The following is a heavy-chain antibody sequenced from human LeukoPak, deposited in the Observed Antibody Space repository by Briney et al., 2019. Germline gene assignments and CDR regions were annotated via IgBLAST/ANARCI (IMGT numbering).Heavy chain of an antibody. J-gene: IGHJ4*01. V-gene: IGHV1-69*05. D-gene: IGHD3-22*01. CDR1: GGTFSSYA. Sequence: ASVKVSCKASGGTFSSYAISWVRHAPGQGLEWMGRIIPIFGTANYAHKFQGRVTSTTDESTSTAHMEPSSSRYDAPAAYSSPRDHCSGYYFDYWGQGTLVTVSS. CDR3: PRDHCSGYYFDY. CDR2: IIPIFGTA.